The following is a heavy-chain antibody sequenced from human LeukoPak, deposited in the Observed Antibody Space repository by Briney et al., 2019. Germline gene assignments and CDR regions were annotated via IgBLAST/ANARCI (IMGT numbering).Heavy chain of an antibody. D-gene: IGHD3-3*01. CDR3: ARVLYDFWSGYYIMGLYYYMDV. Sequence: ASVKVSCKASGYTFTGYYMHWVRQAPGQGLEWMGWINPNSGGTNYAQKFQGWVTMTRDTSISTAYMELSRLRSDDTAVYYCARVLYDFWSGYYIMGLYYYMDVWGKGTTVTVSS. CDR2: INPNSGGT. V-gene: IGHV1-2*04. J-gene: IGHJ6*03. CDR1: GYTFTGYY.